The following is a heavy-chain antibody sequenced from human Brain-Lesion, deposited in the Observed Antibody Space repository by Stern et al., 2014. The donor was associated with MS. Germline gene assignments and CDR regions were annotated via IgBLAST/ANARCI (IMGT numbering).Heavy chain of an antibody. D-gene: IGHD3-22*01. CDR3: ARVFLGDDRSAYYGWFDP. Sequence: VQLVESGPGLVKPSQTLSLTCTVSGGSISSGDYYWSWIRQPPGKGLEWVGYLYYIGSTFYNPSLKSRATMSLDTSKKQFSLRLSSVTAADTAVYYCARVFLGDDRSAYYGWFDPWGQGSLVTVSA. V-gene: IGHV4-30-4*01. J-gene: IGHJ5*02. CDR2: LYYIGST. CDR1: GGSISSGDYY.